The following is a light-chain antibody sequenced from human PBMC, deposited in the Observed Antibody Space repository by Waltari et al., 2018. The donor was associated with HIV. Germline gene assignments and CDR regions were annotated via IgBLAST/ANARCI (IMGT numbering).Light chain of an antibody. J-gene: IGLJ2*01. CDR1: GGNIASYY. Sequence: NFILTQPHSVSESPEKTVTISCTRSGGNIASYYVQWYQQRPDSAPTTVIYEDTKRLAGVPDRFSCSIDSSSNSASLIISGLQTDDEADYYCQSYYLSFVGFGGGTKLTVL. CDR2: EDT. CDR3: QSYYLSFVG. V-gene: IGLV6-57*03.